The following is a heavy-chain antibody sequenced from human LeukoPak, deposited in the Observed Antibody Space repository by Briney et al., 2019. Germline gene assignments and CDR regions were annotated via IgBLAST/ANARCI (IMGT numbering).Heavy chain of an antibody. J-gene: IGHJ4*02. D-gene: IGHD2-2*01. CDR1: GFTFSRYW. V-gene: IGHV3-74*01. Sequence: GGSLRLSCAASGFTFSRYWMHWVRQAPGKGLVWVSRINSDGSSINYADSVKGRFTISRDNAKNTLYLQMNSLRVEDTAVYYCARASSTSCYYWGQGTLVTVSS. CDR2: INSDGSSI. CDR3: ARASSTSCYY.